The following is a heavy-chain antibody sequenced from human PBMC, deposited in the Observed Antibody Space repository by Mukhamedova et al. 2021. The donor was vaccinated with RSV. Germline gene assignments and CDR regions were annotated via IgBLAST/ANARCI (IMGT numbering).Heavy chain of an antibody. Sequence: RGMSVNWIRQPPGKALEWLARIDWADDKYYSTSLQTRLTISKDTSQDQVVLTLTNMDPVDTATYYCARTGDFYSPHSDYWGQGTL. CDR2: IDWADDK. CDR1: RGMS. V-gene: IGHV2-70*11. CDR3: ARTGDFYSPHSDY. D-gene: IGHD2-21*02. J-gene: IGHJ4*02.